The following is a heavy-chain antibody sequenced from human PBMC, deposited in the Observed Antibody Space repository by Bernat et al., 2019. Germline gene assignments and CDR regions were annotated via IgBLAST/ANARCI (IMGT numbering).Heavy chain of an antibody. Sequence: QVQLVESGGGVVQPGRSLRLSCAASGFTFSSYGMHWVRQAPGKGLEWVAVISYDGSNKYYADSVKGRFTISRDNSKNTLYLQMNSLRAEDTAVYYCAKDHSSSWFPNYGGQGTLVTVSS. CDR1: GFTFSSYG. CDR3: AKDHSSSWFPNY. V-gene: IGHV3-30*18. D-gene: IGHD6-13*01. J-gene: IGHJ4*02. CDR2: ISYDGSNK.